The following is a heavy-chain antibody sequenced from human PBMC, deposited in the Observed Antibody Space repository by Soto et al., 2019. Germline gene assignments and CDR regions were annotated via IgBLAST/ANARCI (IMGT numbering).Heavy chain of an antibody. Sequence: GASVKVSCKASGYTFTSYGISWVRQSPGQGLEWMGWISAYNGNTNYAQKLQGRVTMTTDTSTSTAYMELRSLRSDDTAVYYCARDGVYGSGDDAFDIWGQGTMVTVSS. J-gene: IGHJ3*02. D-gene: IGHD3-10*01. CDR3: ARDGVYGSGDDAFDI. CDR2: ISAYNGNT. V-gene: IGHV1-18*01. CDR1: GYTFTSYG.